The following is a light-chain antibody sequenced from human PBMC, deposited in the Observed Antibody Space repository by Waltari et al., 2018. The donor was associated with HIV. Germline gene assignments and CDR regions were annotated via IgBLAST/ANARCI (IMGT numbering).Light chain of an antibody. CDR2: KAS. CDR3: QQYSTFPYS. V-gene: IGKV1-5*03. CDR1: QTISSW. J-gene: IGKJ2*03. Sequence: DIQLTQSTSTLSASVGDRVTITCRANQTISSWLAWYQQRPGKAPKLLIYKASTLERGVPSRFGGSGSRTEFTFTINGLQPDDFATYYCQQYSTFPYSFAQGTKLEIK.